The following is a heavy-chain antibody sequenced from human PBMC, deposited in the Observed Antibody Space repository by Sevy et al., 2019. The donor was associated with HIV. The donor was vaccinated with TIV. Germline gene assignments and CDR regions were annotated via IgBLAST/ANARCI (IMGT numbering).Heavy chain of an antibody. CDR1: GFTFSSYA. D-gene: IGHD2-15*01. CDR2: ISGSRNKT. Sequence: GGSLRLSCAASGFTFSSYAMTWVRQAPGKGLEWVSAISGSRNKTYYADSVEGRFTTSRDNFKNTLYLQINSLRAEDTAIYYCAKDGYCSGGICYSGHYYYYMDVWGKGTTVTVSS. CDR3: AKDGYCSGGICYSGHYYYYMDV. J-gene: IGHJ6*03. V-gene: IGHV3-23*01.